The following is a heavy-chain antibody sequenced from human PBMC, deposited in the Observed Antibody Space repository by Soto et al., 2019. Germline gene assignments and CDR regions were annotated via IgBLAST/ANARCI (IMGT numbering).Heavy chain of an antibody. D-gene: IGHD1-1*01. J-gene: IGHJ4*02. CDR1: GFTFSAYW. CDR2: ISDDGSTA. V-gene: IGHV3-74*01. Sequence: GGSLRLSCAVSGFTFSAYWMHWVRQVPGKGLTWVSRISDDGSTATYADSVKGRFFISRDNAKNTLYLEMNTLRADDSGLYYCARGPRVSSTGTGAHWGRGTLVTVSS. CDR3: ARGPRVSSTGTGAH.